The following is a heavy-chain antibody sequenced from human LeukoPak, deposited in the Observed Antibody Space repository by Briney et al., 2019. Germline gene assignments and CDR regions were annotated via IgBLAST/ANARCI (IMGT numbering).Heavy chain of an antibody. CDR3: ARDLAFGEMVTNRGAFDI. CDR1: EYTFTGYY. V-gene: IGHV1-2*02. J-gene: IGHJ3*02. D-gene: IGHD5-24*01. CDR2: INPYSGGT. Sequence: ASVTLSCKASEYTFTGYYIHWVRQAPGQGLEWMGWINPYSGGTNYAQKFQDRVTMTRDTSISTVYMELTRLRSDDTAVYYCARDLAFGEMVTNRGAFDIWGQGTMVTVSS.